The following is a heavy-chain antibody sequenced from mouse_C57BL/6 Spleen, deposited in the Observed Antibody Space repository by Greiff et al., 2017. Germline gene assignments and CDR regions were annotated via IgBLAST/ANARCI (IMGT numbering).Heavy chain of an antibody. CDR1: GFSLTSYA. J-gene: IGHJ2*01. CDR2: LWTGGGT. Sequence: QVLLKESGPGLVAPSQSLSITCTVSGFSLTSYAISWVRPPPGKGLEWLGVLWTGGGTNYNSAPKTRLSIIKDNSKSPVFLKMNSLQTDDTAMYYWARCADDYNPYYIDYWSQGTTLTVSS. D-gene: IGHD2-4*01. CDR3: ARCADDYNPYYIDY. V-gene: IGHV2-9-1*01.